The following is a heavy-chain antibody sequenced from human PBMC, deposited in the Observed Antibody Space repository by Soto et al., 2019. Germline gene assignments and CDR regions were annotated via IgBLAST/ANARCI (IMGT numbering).Heavy chain of an antibody. CDR2: IYYSGNT. V-gene: IGHV4-59*12. CDR3: ARDLTTVEGADAFDI. CDR1: GGSISSYY. D-gene: IGHD4-17*01. Sequence: PSETLSLTCTFSGGSISSYYWSLIRQPPGKGLEWIGYIYYSGNTYYNPSLKSRVTISVDTSQNQFSLTLSSVTAADTAVYFCARDLTTVEGADAFDIWGQGTMVTVSS. J-gene: IGHJ3*02.